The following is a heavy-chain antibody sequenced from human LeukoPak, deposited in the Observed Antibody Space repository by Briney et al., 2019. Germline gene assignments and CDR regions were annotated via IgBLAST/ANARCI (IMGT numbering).Heavy chain of an antibody. CDR2: IKQDGSEK. D-gene: IGHD5-18*01. J-gene: IGHJ6*02. CDR1: GFTFSSYW. V-gene: IGHV3-7*01. CDR3: ARDWIQLCRSCYYCMDV. Sequence: GGSLRLSCAASGFTFSSYWMSWVRQAPGQGGEWVANIKQDGSEKYYVDSAKGRFTISRDHAKNSLYLQMNSLNPEDNGVYYCARDWIQLCRSCYYCMDVWGQGTTVTVSS.